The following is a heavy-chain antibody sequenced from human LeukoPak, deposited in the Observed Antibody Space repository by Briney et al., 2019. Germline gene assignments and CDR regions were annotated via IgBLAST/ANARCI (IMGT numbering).Heavy chain of an antibody. CDR2: INPNSGGT. V-gene: IGHV1-2*02. CDR3: ARDVDTAMVFDS. Sequence: ASVKVSCKASGYTFTGYYMHWVRQAPGQGLEWMGWINPNSGGTNYAQKFQGRVTMTRDTSISTAYMELSRLRSDDTAVYYCARDVDTAMVFDSWGQGTLVTVSS. CDR1: GYTFTGYY. J-gene: IGHJ4*02. D-gene: IGHD5-18*01.